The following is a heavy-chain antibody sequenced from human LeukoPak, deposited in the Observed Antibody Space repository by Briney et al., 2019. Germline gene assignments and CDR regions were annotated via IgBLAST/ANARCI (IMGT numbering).Heavy chain of an antibody. Sequence: SETLSLTCTVSGGSISSGSYYWSWIRQPAGKGLEWIGRIYTSGSTNYNPSLKSRVTISVDTSKNQFSLKLSSVTAADTAVYYCARGEGYYDSSGENWFDPWGQGTLVTVSS. D-gene: IGHD3-22*01. CDR3: ARGEGYYDSSGENWFDP. CDR2: IYTSGST. V-gene: IGHV4-61*02. J-gene: IGHJ5*02. CDR1: GGSISSGSYY.